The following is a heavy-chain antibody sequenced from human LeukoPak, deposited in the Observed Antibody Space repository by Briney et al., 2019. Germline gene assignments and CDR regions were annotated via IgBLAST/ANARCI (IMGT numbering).Heavy chain of an antibody. J-gene: IGHJ3*02. CDR2: MYTSGST. CDR1: GDSISNYY. D-gene: IGHD3-10*01. Sequence: SETLSLTCTVSGDSISNYYWNWIRQPAGKGLEWIGRMYTSGSTNYNPSLRSRVTMSVDTSKNQFSLKLSSVTAADTAVYYCVRPGRSGALDIWGQGTMVTVSS. V-gene: IGHV4-4*07. CDR3: VRPGRSGALDI.